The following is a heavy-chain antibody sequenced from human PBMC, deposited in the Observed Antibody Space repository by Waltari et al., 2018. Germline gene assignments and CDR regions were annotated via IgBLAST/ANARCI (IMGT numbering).Heavy chain of an antibody. CDR3: AKSYSSANDY. CDR1: GFTFRSYV. Sequence: EVQLLESGGGLVQPGGSLRLSCAASGFTFRSYVMSWVRQAPGRGLGWVSAISGSGGSTYYADSGKGRFTISRDNSKNRLYLQMNSLRAEDTAVYYCAKSYSSANDYWGQGTLVTVSS. V-gene: IGHV3-23*01. J-gene: IGHJ4*02. CDR2: ISGSGGST. D-gene: IGHD6-25*01.